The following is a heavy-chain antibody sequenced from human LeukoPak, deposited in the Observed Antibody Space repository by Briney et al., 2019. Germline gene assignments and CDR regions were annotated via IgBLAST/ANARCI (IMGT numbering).Heavy chain of an antibody. CDR1: GFSFSSYS. D-gene: IGHD6-13*01. Sequence: GGSLRLSCAASGFSFSSYSMNWVRQAPGKGLEWVSSISSTSRYIYYADSLKARFTISRDNAKNSLFLQMNSLRAEDTALYYCARGEGVPAAGPSQREQEHYSDYWGQGTLVTVSS. J-gene: IGHJ4*02. CDR3: ARGEGVPAAGPSQREQEHYSDY. CDR2: ISSTSRYI. V-gene: IGHV3-21*01.